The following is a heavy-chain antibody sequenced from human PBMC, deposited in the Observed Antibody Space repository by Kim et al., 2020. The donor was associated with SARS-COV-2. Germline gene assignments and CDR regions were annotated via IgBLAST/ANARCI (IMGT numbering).Heavy chain of an antibody. CDR1: GFTFSSYA. J-gene: IGHJ3*02. D-gene: IGHD7-27*01. Sequence: GGSLRLSCAASGFTFSSYAMHWVRQAPGKGLEWVAVISYDGSNKYYADSVKGRFTISRDNSKNTLYLQMNSLRAEDTAVYYCARERHWGHDAFDIWGQGTMVTVSS. V-gene: IGHV3-30*04. CDR2: ISYDGSNK. CDR3: ARERHWGHDAFDI.